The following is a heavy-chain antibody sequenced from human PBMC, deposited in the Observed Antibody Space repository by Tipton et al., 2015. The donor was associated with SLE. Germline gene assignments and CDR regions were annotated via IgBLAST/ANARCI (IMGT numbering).Heavy chain of an antibody. D-gene: IGHD6-19*01. Sequence: TLSLTCTVSGDSIRRHFWSWIRQPPGKGLEWIGNIFYSGRTDYNPSLKSRVNISVDTSKNQFSLKLSSVTAADTAVYYCARGGSVPGTRHWFDPWGQGTLVTVSS. J-gene: IGHJ5*02. CDR2: IFYSGRT. CDR3: ARGGSVPGTRHWFDP. V-gene: IGHV4-59*11. CDR1: GDSIRRHF.